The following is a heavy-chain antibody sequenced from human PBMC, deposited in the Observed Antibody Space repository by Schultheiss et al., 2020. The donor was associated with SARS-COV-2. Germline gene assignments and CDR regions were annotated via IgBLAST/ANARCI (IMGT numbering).Heavy chain of an antibody. Sequence: GGSLRLSCAASGFTFTDYSMHWVRQAPGKGLEWVALVAYDGGNKFYADSVKGRFSISRDNSKNTLYLEMSSLRPEDTAVYFCAKETGVMVVARNWFDSWGQGTLVTVSS. CDR1: GFTFTDYS. J-gene: IGHJ5*01. V-gene: IGHV3-30*04. D-gene: IGHD2-15*01. CDR2: VAYDGGNK. CDR3: AKETGVMVVARNWFDS.